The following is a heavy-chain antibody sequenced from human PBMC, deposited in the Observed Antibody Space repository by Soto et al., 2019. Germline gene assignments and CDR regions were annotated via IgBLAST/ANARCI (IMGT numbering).Heavy chain of an antibody. D-gene: IGHD3-22*01. CDR2: ISYSGST. CDR1: GGPISSYY. Sequence: SKTLSLTCIVSGGPISSYYWSWIRQPPGKGLEWIGYISYSGSTNYNPSLKSRVTISVDTSKNQLAPKLSSVTAADTAGYYCASVGRDYDSSGYSVDFGGQGXLVTVSS. V-gene: IGHV4-59*01. J-gene: IGHJ4*02. CDR3: ASVGRDYDSSGYSVDF.